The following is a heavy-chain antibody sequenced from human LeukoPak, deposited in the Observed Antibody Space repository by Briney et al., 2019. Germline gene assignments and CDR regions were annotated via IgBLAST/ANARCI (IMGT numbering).Heavy chain of an antibody. V-gene: IGHV5-51*01. CDR1: GYSFTSYW. CDR2: IYPGDSDT. Sequence: GESLKISCKGSGYSFTSYWIGWVRQMPGKGLEWMGIIYPGDSDTRYSPSFQGQVTISADKSISTAYLQWSSLKASDTATYYCARHHDFWSGYYIRRGYFDYWGQGTLVTVSS. J-gene: IGHJ4*02. D-gene: IGHD3-3*01. CDR3: ARHHDFWSGYYIRRGYFDY.